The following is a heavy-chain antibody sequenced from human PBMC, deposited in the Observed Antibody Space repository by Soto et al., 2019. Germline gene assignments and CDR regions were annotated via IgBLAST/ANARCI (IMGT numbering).Heavy chain of an antibody. V-gene: IGHV3-23*01. D-gene: IGHD2-2*01. CDR1: GFTLSSYA. J-gene: IGHJ3*02. CDR3: AKPFCISTTCSGGAFDI. CDR2: ISGSGGSA. Sequence: GGSLRLSCAASGFTLSSYAMSWVLQAPGKGLEWVSAISGSGGSAYYADSVKGRLTISRDNSKNTLYLQMNSLRAEDTAVYYCAKPFCISTTCSGGAFDIWGQGTMVTVSS.